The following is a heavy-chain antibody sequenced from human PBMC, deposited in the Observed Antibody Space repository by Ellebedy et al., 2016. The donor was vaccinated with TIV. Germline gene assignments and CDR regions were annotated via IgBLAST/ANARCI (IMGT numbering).Heavy chain of an antibody. J-gene: IGHJ4*02. V-gene: IGHV4-34*01. CDR1: GGSFSGYY. Sequence: SETLSLTXAVYGGSFSGYYWTWIRQPPGKGLEWIGEINHSGNSNYDSTLKSRVTMSVDTSKNQISLKMRSLTAADTAIYYCARGTVALQPQKYFDYWGQGTVVTVSS. D-gene: IGHD6-19*01. CDR2: INHSGNS. CDR3: ARGTVALQPQKYFDY.